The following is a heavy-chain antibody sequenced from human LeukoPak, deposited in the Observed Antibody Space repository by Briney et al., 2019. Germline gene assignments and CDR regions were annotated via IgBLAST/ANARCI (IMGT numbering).Heavy chain of an antibody. CDR3: ARSMTTVTTRFFDL. CDR1: GFAFDDYG. Sequence: GGSLRLSCAASGFAFDDYGMIWVRQAPGKGLEWVSYITWNGVGTAYADSMKGRFTVSRDNVKSSLFLQMDSLRAEDTALYYCARSMTTVTTRFFDLWGRGTLVTVSS. V-gene: IGHV3-20*04. J-gene: IGHJ2*01. D-gene: IGHD4-17*01. CDR2: ITWNGVGT.